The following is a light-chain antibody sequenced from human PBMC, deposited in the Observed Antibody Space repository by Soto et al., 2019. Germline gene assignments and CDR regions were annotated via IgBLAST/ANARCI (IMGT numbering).Light chain of an antibody. CDR1: SSSIGSNS. CDR2: TNN. V-gene: IGLV1-44*01. Sequence: QSVLTQPPSASGTPGQRVTISCSGSSSSIGSNSVNWYQQLPRTAPKVLIYTNNQRPSGVPDRFSGSKSGTSASLAISGLQSEDEADYYCAAWDGSLNVYVFGTGTKDRP. CDR3: AAWDGSLNVYV. J-gene: IGLJ1*01.